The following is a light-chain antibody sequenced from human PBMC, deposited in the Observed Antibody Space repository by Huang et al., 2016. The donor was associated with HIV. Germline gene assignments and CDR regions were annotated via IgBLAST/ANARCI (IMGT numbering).Light chain of an antibody. V-gene: IGKV3-20*01. CDR2: GAS. CDR3: QQYGSSRT. J-gene: IGKJ1*01. Sequence: EIVLTQSPGTLSLSPGERATLSCRASQSVSSSYLAWYQQKPGQAPRLLIYGASSRATGIPDRVSGSGSGTDFTLTISRLEPEEFAVYYCQQYGSSRTFGQGTKVEIK. CDR1: QSVSSSY.